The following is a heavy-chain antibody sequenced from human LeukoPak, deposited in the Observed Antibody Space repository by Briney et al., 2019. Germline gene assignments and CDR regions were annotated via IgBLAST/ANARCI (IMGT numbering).Heavy chain of an antibody. CDR3: ARDECSGGSCYFGPYYYMDV. Sequence: GGSLRLSCAASGFTFSSYWMSWVRQAPGKGLEWVANIKQDGSEKYYVDSVKGRFTISRDNAKNSLYLQMNSLRAEDTAVYYCARDECSGGSCYFGPYYYMDVWGKGTTVTVSS. CDR2: IKQDGSEK. J-gene: IGHJ6*03. D-gene: IGHD2-15*01. V-gene: IGHV3-7*01. CDR1: GFTFSSYW.